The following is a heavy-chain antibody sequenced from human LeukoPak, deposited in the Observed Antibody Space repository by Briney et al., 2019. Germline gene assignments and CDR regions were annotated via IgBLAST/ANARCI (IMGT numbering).Heavy chain of an antibody. CDR1: GRSFSGYY. V-gene: IGHV4-34*01. Sequence: PSETLSLTCAVYGRSFSGYYWSWIRQPPGKGLEWIGEINHSGSTNYNPSLKSRVTISVDTSKNQFSLKLSSVTAADTAVYYCARPNWNNWFDPWGQGTLVTVSS. CDR2: INHSGST. CDR3: ARPNWNNWFDP. D-gene: IGHD1-1*01. J-gene: IGHJ5*02.